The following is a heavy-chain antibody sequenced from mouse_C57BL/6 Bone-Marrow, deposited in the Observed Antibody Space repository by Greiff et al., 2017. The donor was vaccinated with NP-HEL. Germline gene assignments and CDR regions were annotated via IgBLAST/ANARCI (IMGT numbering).Heavy chain of an antibody. CDR3: ASDDYDGAMDY. CDR1: GYTFTDYY. CDR2: INPNNGGT. Sequence: EVQLQQSGPELVKPGASVKISCKASGYTFTDYYMNWVKQSHGKSLEWIGDINPNNGGTSYNQKFKGKATLTVDKSSSTAYMELRSLTSEDSAVYYCASDDYDGAMDYWGQGTSVTVSS. J-gene: IGHJ4*01. D-gene: IGHD2-4*01. V-gene: IGHV1-26*01.